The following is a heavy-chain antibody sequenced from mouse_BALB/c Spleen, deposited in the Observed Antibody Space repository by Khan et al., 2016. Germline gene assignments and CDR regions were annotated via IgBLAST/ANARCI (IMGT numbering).Heavy chain of an antibody. CDR2: IRNKANGYTT. J-gene: IGHJ4*01. Sequence: EVELVESGGGLVQPGGSLRLSCATSAFTFTDYYMSWVRQPPGKALEWLGFIRNKANGYTTEYSASVKGRFTISRDNSQSILYLQMNTLRAEDSATYYCARGLSGGRGYAMDYWGQGTSVTVSS. CDR3: ARGLSGGRGYAMDY. CDR1: AFTFTDYY. D-gene: IGHD3-2*02. V-gene: IGHV7-3*02.